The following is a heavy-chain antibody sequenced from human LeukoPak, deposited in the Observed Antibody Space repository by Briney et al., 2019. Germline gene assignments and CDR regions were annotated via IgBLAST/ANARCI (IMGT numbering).Heavy chain of an antibody. CDR2: IYTSGST. J-gene: IGHJ2*01. CDR1: GGSLSSGNYY. Sequence: SQTLSLTCTVSGGSLSSGNYYWHWIRQPAGTGLEWIGLIYTSGSTYYNPSLKSRLTISLDTSKNQFSLKLGSVTAADTAVYYCAREFDLWGRGTLVTVSS. CDR3: AREFDL. V-gene: IGHV4-61*02.